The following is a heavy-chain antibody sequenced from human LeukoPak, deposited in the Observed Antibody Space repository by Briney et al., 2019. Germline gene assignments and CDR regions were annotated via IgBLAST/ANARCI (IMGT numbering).Heavy chain of an antibody. CDR1: GFTFSSYW. D-gene: IGHD3-3*01. CDR3: ARELTYYDFWSQSYYYYYMDV. Sequence: HPGGSLRLSCAASGFTFSSYWMSWVRQAPGKGLEWVANIKQDGSEKYYVDSVKGRFTISRDNAKNSLYLQMNSLRAEDTAVYYCARELTYYDFWSQSYYYYYMDVWGKGTTVTVSS. V-gene: IGHV3-7*01. J-gene: IGHJ6*03. CDR2: IKQDGSEK.